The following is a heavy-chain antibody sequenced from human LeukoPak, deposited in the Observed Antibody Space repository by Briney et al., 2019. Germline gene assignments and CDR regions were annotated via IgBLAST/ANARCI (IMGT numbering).Heavy chain of an antibody. Sequence: GGSLRLSCAASGFTVSSNYMNWVRQAPGKGLEWVSYISSGSTIYDADSVKGRFTISRDNAKNLLYLQMNSLRAEDTAVYYCARESIAVAGAPFDYWGQGTLVTVSS. CDR2: ISSGSTI. CDR3: ARESIAVAGAPFDY. J-gene: IGHJ4*02. D-gene: IGHD6-19*01. V-gene: IGHV3-69-1*02. CDR1: GFTVSSNY.